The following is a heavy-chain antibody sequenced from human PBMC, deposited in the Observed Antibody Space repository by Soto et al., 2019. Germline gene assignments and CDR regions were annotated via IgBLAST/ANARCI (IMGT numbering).Heavy chain of an antibody. J-gene: IGHJ6*02. V-gene: IGHV3-21*01. CDR1: GFNFGSYS. D-gene: IGHD1-26*01. Sequence: SLRLSCSASGFNFGSYSMNWVRQAPGKGLEWVSSISSSSSYIYYADSVEGRFTISRDKAKNSLYLQMNSLRAEDTAVYYCARAREGARWIYYYYGMDVWGQGTTVTVSS. CDR2: ISSSSSYI. CDR3: ARAREGARWIYYYYGMDV.